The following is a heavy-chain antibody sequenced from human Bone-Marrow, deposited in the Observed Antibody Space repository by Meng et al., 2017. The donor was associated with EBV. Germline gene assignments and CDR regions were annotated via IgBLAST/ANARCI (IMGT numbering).Heavy chain of an antibody. J-gene: IGHJ4*02. Sequence: QVQPQESGPGLVKPSGTLSLTCAVSGASISSNNWWSWVRQPPGKGLEWIGEIYHTGSTNYNPSLKSRVTISVDRSKNQLSLKVRSVTAADTAVYYCARRALAGDVSVYFDYWDQGTLVTVSS. CDR1: GASISSNNW. D-gene: IGHD2-21*01. CDR3: ARRALAGDVSVYFDY. CDR2: IYHTGST. V-gene: IGHV4-4*02.